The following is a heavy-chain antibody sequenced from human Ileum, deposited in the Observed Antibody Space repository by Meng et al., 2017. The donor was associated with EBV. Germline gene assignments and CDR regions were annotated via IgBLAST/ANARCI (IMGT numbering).Heavy chain of an antibody. CDR1: GDSVSGSDW. Sequence: QVQLQASGPGLVKPSGTLSLTCAGSGDSVSGSDWWSWVRQPPGKGLEWIGEVYHDGATNYHPSLKSRVTISLDKSKNEVNLHLNSLTAADTAVYFCARSSPIVRGLDYWGQGTLVTVSS. D-gene: IGHD3-10*01. CDR2: VYHDGAT. J-gene: IGHJ4*02. V-gene: IGHV4-4*02. CDR3: ARSSPIVRGLDY.